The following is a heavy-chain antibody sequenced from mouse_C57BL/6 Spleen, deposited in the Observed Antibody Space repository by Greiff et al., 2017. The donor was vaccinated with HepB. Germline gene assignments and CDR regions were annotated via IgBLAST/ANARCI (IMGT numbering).Heavy chain of an antibody. CDR3: APYYDYAVAWFAY. V-gene: IGHV14-2*01. Sequence: VQLKQSGAELVKPGASVKLSCTASGFNIKDYYMHWVKQRTEQGLEWIGRIDPEDGETKYAPKFQGKATITADTSSNTAYLQLSSLTSEDTAVDYCAPYYDYAVAWFAYWGQGTLDTVSA. J-gene: IGHJ3*01. CDR1: GFNIKDYY. D-gene: IGHD2-4*01. CDR2: IDPEDGET.